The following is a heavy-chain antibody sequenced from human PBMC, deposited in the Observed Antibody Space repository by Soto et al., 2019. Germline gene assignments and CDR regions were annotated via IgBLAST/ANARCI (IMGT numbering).Heavy chain of an antibody. Sequence: QVQLVQSGAEVKKPGASVRISCKASGYTFTTYYMHWVRHAPGQGLEWIGIINPSGGRTTYAQNFHGRVHITRDPATSKVYLEVQRLRFEDKAIYCCARDGWLTANCAGGGNWFAPWGQGTQVTVSS. V-gene: IGHV1-46*01. J-gene: IGHJ5*02. CDR1: GYTFTTYY. CDR2: INPSGGRT. D-gene: IGHD1-1*01. CDR3: ARDGWLTANCAGGGNWFAP.